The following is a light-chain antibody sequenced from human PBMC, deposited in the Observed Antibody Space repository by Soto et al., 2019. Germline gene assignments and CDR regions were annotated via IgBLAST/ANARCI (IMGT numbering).Light chain of an antibody. CDR2: NDN. J-gene: IGLJ2*01. CDR1: TSNIGSNT. CDR3: AAWDDSLNGHVV. V-gene: IGLV1-44*01. Sequence: QSVLTQPPSASGTPGQRVTISCSGSTSNIGSNTVNWYQQITGTAPKLLIYNDNQRPSGVPDRFSGSKSGTSGSLAISGLQSEDEGDYYCAAWDDSLNGHVVFGGGTKLIVL.